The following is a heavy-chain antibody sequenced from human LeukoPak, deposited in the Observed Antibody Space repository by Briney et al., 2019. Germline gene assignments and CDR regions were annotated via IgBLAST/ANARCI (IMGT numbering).Heavy chain of an antibody. CDR3: ARMLGVDPDY. CDR1: GDSVSSKSAA. CDR2: TYYRSKWHS. Sequence: SQTLSLTCAISGDSVSSKSAAWNWIRQSPSRGLEWLGRTYYRSKWHSEYAVSVKSRISINPDTSRNQFSLQLSSVTPEDTAVYYCARMLGVDPDYWGQGTQVTVSS. D-gene: IGHD2-8*01. V-gene: IGHV6-1*01. J-gene: IGHJ4*02.